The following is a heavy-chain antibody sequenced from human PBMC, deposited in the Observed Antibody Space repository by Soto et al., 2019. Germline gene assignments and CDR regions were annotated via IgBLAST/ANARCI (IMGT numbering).Heavy chain of an antibody. J-gene: IGHJ4*02. CDR2: IIPYLDIT. Sequence: QVKLVQSGAEVKKPGSSVKVSCKASGGTFGTYTISWVRQAPGQGLEWMGRIIPYLDITDYAQKFQGRFTIAADKSTTTAYMELNSLRSEDTAVYFCARDTTYWGQGILVTVSS. CDR1: GGTFGTYT. D-gene: IGHD5-18*01. V-gene: IGHV1-69*02. CDR3: ARDTTY.